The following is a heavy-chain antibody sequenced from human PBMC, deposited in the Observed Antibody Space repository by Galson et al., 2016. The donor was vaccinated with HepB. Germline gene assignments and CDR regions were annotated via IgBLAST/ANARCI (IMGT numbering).Heavy chain of an antibody. Sequence: SLRLSCAASGFSFASYGMSWVRQAPGKGLEWISFISSSSDNIHYADSVKGRFTISRDNAKNALYLQMNSLRDEDMAVYYCARNPEVNIILQHWGQGTLVTVSS. V-gene: IGHV3-48*02. D-gene: IGHD2/OR15-2a*01. CDR1: GFSFASYG. J-gene: IGHJ1*01. CDR2: ISSSSDNI. CDR3: ARNPEVNIILQH.